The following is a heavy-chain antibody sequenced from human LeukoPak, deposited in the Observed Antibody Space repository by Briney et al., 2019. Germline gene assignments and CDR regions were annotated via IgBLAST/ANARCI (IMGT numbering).Heavy chain of an antibody. J-gene: IGHJ4*02. CDR3: AKHVLRFLEWSRPDHFDY. Sequence: GGSLRLSCAASGFTFSSYAMSWVRQAPGKGLEWVSAISGSGGSTYYADSVKGRFTISRDNSKNTLYLQMNSLRAEDTAIYYCAKHVLRFLEWSRPDHFDYWGQGTLVTVSS. CDR2: ISGSGGST. D-gene: IGHD3-3*01. V-gene: IGHV3-23*01. CDR1: GFTFSSYA.